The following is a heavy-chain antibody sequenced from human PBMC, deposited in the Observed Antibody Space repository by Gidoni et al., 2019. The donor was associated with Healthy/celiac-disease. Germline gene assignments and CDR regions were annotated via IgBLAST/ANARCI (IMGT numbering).Heavy chain of an antibody. D-gene: IGHD1-26*01. J-gene: IGHJ4*02. CDR2: ISYDGSNK. CDR3: ARDQKWELLGSFDY. CDR1: GFTFSSYA. Sequence: QVQLVESGGGVVQPGRSLRLSCAASGFTFSSYAMHWVRQAPGKGLEWVAVISYDGSNKYYADTVKGRFTISRDNSKNTLYLQMNSLRAEDTAVYYCARDQKWELLGSFDYWGQGTLVTVSS. V-gene: IGHV3-30-3*01.